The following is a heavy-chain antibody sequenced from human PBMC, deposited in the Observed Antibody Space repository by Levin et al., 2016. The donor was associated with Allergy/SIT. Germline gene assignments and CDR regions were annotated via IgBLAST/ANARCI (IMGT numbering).Heavy chain of an antibody. Sequence: SETLSLTCGVDDGSFSGHYWSWIRQHPGKGLEWIGYIYYSGSTYYNPSLKSRVTISVDTSKNQFSLKLSSVTAADTAVYYCARSAINSYYYYYGMDVWGQGTTVTVSS. D-gene: IGHD5/OR15-5a*01. J-gene: IGHJ6*02. V-gene: IGHV4-31*11. CDR1: DGSFSGHY. CDR2: IYYSGST. CDR3: ARSAINSYYYYYGMDV.